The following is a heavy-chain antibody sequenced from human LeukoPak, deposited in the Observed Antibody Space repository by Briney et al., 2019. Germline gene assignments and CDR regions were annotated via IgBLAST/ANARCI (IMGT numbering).Heavy chain of an antibody. CDR3: ASSYSNSWY. D-gene: IGHD6-13*01. J-gene: IGHJ4*02. CDR2: ISSSSYI. CDR1: GFTFSSYN. V-gene: IGHV3-21*01. Sequence: PGGSLRLSCAASGFTFSSYNMNWVRQAPGKGLAWVSSISSSSYIYYADSVKGRFTISRDNAKNSLYLQMNSLRAEDTAVYYCASSYSNSWYWGQGTLVTVSS.